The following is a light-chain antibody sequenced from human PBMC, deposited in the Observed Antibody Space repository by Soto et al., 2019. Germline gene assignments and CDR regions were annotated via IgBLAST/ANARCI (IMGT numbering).Light chain of an antibody. J-gene: IGKJ2*01. CDR3: QKLNTYPHT. Sequence: IQLTQSPSSLSASVGDRVTITCRASQGISSSVAWYHQKPGKAPKLLIYAASTLQRGVPSRFSGSGSVTEFPLTISGLQPEDFSTYYCQKLNTYPHTFGQGNKLEIK. CDR1: QGISSS. V-gene: IGKV1-9*01. CDR2: AAS.